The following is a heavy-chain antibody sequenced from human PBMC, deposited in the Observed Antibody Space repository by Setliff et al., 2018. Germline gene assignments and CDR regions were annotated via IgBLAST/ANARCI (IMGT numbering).Heavy chain of an antibody. CDR1: GFTFSTYR. Sequence: GGSLRLSCAASGFTFSTYRMHWVRQAPGKGLEWVAVIWDDGGNKYHADSVKGRFTISRDNSKNTLYLQMNSLRPEDTAVYYCARTCSGSGCYAGLESWGQGTPVTVSP. CDR3: ARTCSGSGCYAGLES. CDR2: IWDDGGNK. J-gene: IGHJ4*02. D-gene: IGHD2-15*01. V-gene: IGHV3-33*08.